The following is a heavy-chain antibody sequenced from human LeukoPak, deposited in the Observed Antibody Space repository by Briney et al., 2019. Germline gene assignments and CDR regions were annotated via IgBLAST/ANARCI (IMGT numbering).Heavy chain of an antibody. CDR2: ISAYNGNT. CDR3: ARVRILYSSSWYSDNWFDP. D-gene: IGHD6-13*01. CDR1: GYTFTSYG. J-gene: IGHJ5*02. Sequence: ASVKVSCKASGYTFTSYGISWVRPAPGQGLAWMGWISAYNGNTNYAQKLQGRVTMTTDTSTSTAYMELRSLRSDDTAVYYCARVRILYSSSWYSDNWFDPWGQGTLATVFS. V-gene: IGHV1-18*01.